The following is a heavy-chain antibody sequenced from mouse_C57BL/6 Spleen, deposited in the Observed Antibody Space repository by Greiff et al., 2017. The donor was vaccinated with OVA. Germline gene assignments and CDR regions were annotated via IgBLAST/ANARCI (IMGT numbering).Heavy chain of an antibody. D-gene: IGHD1-1*01. CDR1: GYTFTSYW. V-gene: IGHV1-50*01. J-gene: IGHJ1*03. Sequence: VQLQQPGAELVKPGASVKLSCKASGYTFTSYWMQWVKQRPGQGLEWIGEIDPSDSYTNYNQKFKGKATLTVETSSSTAYMQLSSLTSEDSAVYYCARDYYGSRGYFDVWGTGTTVTVSS. CDR3: ARDYYGSRGYFDV. CDR2: IDPSDSYT.